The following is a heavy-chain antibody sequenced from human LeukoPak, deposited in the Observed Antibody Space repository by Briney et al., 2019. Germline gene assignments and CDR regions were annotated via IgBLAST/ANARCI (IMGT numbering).Heavy chain of an antibody. V-gene: IGHV3-23*01. Sequence: GGSLRLSCAASGFTFSSYAMTWVRQAPGKGLEWVSTISGSGGSTFYADSVMGQFTISRDNSKNTLSLHMNSLRAEDTAIYYCAKDRESGYAPYDMDVWGRGTTVTVSS. CDR1: GFTFSSYA. J-gene: IGHJ6*02. D-gene: IGHD5-12*01. CDR2: ISGSGGST. CDR3: AKDRESGYAPYDMDV.